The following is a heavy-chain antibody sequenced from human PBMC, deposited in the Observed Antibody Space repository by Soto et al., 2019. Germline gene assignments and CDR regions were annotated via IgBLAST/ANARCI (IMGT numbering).Heavy chain of an antibody. CDR3: ARGGYYYDSSGYYPFDY. CDR1: GGTFSSYA. Sequence: QVQLVQSGAEVKKPGSSVKVSCKASGGTFSSYAISWVRQAPGQGLEWMGGIIPIFGTANYAQKFQGRVTITADESTSTAYRELSSLRSEDTAVYYCARGGYYYDSSGYYPFDYWGQGTLVTVSS. J-gene: IGHJ4*02. D-gene: IGHD3-22*01. V-gene: IGHV1-69*12. CDR2: IIPIFGTA.